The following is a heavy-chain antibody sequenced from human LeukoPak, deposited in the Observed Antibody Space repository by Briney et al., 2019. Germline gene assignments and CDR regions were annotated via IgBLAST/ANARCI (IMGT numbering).Heavy chain of an antibody. Sequence: SPSLSCAASGFTSSSFAIHCVRHAPGQGVECVLGISSDGRSTHSADPVKGRFSISRDNSKNTFYLQMDSLRAEDVAVYYCVRVGFRAAVYSLHHWARRPRDTVST. J-gene: IGHJ5*02. CDR1: GFTSSSFA. CDR2: ISSDGRST. D-gene: IGHD6-13*01. V-gene: IGHV3-64*02. CDR3: VRVGFRAAVYSLHH.